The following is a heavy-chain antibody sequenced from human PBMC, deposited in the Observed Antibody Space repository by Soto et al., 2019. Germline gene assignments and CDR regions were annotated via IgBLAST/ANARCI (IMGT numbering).Heavy chain of an antibody. CDR3: ARGGSQWLTYYFDY. V-gene: IGHV4-39*01. CDR1: GGSINSKNYY. D-gene: IGHD6-19*01. CDR2: IYYTGTT. Sequence: SSETLSLTCTVSGGSINSKNYYWGWIRQPPGKGLEWIGSIYYTGTTYYNPSLKSRVTISVDTSKNQFSLKLSSLTAADTAVYYCARGGSQWLTYYFDYWSQGTLVTVSS. J-gene: IGHJ4*02.